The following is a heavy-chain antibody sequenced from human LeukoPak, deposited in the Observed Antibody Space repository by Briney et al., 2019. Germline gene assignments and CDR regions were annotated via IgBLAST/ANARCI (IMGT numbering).Heavy chain of an antibody. J-gene: IGHJ4*02. D-gene: IGHD2-21*02. CDR1: GFTFSSYA. CDR3: AKGYDVVETAILFDY. Sequence: GGSLRLSCAASGFTFSSYAMSWVRQAPGKGLEWVSVISGSGGSRNDADSVKGRFTISRDNSKNTLYLQMNSLRAEDTAVYYCAKGYDVVETAILFDYWGQGTLVTVSS. CDR2: ISGSGGSR. V-gene: IGHV3-23*01.